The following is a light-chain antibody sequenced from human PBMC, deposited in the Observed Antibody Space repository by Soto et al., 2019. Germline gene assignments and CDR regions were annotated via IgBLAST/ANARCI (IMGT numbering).Light chain of an antibody. CDR2: EVS. V-gene: IGLV2-14*01. Sequence: QSVLTQPASVSGSPGQSITISCTGTSSDVGGYNYVSWYQQHPGKAPKLMIYEVSNRPSGVSNRFSGSKSGNTASLTISGXQAXXXAXXYCSSYTSSSTPYVFGTGTKVTVL. J-gene: IGLJ1*01. CDR1: SSDVGGYNY. CDR3: SSYTSSSTPYV.